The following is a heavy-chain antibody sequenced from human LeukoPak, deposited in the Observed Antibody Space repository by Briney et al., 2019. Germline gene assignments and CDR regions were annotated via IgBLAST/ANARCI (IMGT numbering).Heavy chain of an antibody. Sequence: GGSLRLSCAASGFTFSNAWMRWVRQAPGKGLEWVGRVKGKTDGGTTDYAAPVKGRFTISRDDSKNTLYLQMNSLKTEDTAVYYCTTEPPWDVWGQGTTVTVSS. CDR2: VKGKTDGGTT. CDR3: TTEPPWDV. J-gene: IGHJ6*02. CDR1: GFTFSNAW. V-gene: IGHV3-15*01.